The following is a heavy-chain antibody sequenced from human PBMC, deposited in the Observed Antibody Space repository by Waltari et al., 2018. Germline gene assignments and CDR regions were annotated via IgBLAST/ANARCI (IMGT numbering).Heavy chain of an antibody. J-gene: IGHJ6*02. D-gene: IGHD6-6*01. Sequence: EVQLVESGGGLVQPGRSLRLSCAASGFTFDDYAMPWVRQAPGKGLEWVPGSSWNSGSIGYADSGKGRFTISRDNAKNSLYLQMNSLRAEDTALYYCAKSHSSSHYYYYYYGMDVWGQGTTVTVSS. CDR3: AKSHSSSHYYYYYYGMDV. V-gene: IGHV3-9*01. CDR1: GFTFDDYA. CDR2: SSWNSGSI.